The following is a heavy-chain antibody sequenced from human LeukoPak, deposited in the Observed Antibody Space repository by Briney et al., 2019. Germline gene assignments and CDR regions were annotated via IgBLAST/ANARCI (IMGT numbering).Heavy chain of an antibody. CDR2: MNPNSGNT. CDR3: ARAHSLAAAGPTGLGAFDI. J-gene: IGHJ3*02. Sequence: GASVKVSCKASGYTFTSYDMNWVRQATGQGLEWMGWMNPNSGNTGYAQKFQGRVTMTRNTSISTAYMELSSLRSEDTAVYYCARAHSLAAAGPTGLGAFDIWGQGTMVTVSS. V-gene: IGHV1-8*01. CDR1: GYTFTSYD. D-gene: IGHD6-13*01.